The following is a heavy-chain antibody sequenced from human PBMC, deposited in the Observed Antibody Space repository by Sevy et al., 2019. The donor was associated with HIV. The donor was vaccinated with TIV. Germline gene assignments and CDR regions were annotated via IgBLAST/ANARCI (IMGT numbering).Heavy chain of an antibody. Sequence: GGSLRLSCAASGFTFNSYAMSWVRQSPGKGLEWVSSISDSGKTTYYADSVKGRFTISRDNSNNTLHLQMNNLTAEDMAIYFCAKNQDPFYGEFAYWGQGTLVTDSS. D-gene: IGHD4-17*01. CDR1: GFTFNSYA. J-gene: IGHJ4*02. CDR3: AKNQDPFYGEFAY. V-gene: IGHV3-23*01. CDR2: ISDSGKTT.